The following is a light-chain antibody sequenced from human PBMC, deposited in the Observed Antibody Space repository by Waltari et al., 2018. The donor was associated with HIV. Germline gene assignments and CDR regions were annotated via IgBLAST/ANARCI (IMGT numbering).Light chain of an antibody. Sequence: SSELTQDPTVSVALGQTVMITCQGDSLRTFYASWYQQKTGQAPLLVIYDKNNRPSGIPDRFSGSSSGNTASLTITGAQAEDEADYYCKSRDSSGKQVLFGGGTKLTVL. CDR1: SLRTFY. J-gene: IGLJ2*01. CDR2: DKN. CDR3: KSRDSSGKQVL. V-gene: IGLV3-19*01.